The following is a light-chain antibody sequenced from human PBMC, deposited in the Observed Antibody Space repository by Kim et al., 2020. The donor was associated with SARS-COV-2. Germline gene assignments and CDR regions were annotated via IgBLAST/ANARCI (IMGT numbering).Light chain of an antibody. CDR2: AAS. CDR1: LGISRH. Sequence: DIQLTQSPSFLSASVGDRVTITCRASLGISRHLVWYQQTPGKAPKLLIYAASSLESGVPSRFSGSGSGTEFTLTISSLQPEDFATYYCQLLNSYPLTFGGGTKVDIK. CDR3: QLLNSYPLT. V-gene: IGKV1-9*01. J-gene: IGKJ4*01.